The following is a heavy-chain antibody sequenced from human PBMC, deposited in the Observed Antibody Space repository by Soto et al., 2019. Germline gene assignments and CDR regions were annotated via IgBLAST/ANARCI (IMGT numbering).Heavy chain of an antibody. J-gene: IGHJ6*02. CDR2: IGKSGHTI. CDR1: GFIFNSYE. CDR3: AREMSGYTNAMDV. Sequence: HPGGSLRLSCVASGFIFNSYEMNWVRQAPGKGLEWISYIGKSGHTIYYADSVKGRFTISRDDAKDALYLHMNSLRVEDTAVYYCAREMSGYTNAMDVWGQGTTVTVYS. D-gene: IGHD3-9*01. V-gene: IGHV3-48*03.